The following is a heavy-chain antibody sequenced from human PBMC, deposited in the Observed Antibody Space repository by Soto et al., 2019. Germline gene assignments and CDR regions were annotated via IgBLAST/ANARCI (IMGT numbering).Heavy chain of an antibody. CDR1: GGSISSGGYY. J-gene: IGHJ4*02. Sequence: SETLSLTCTVSGGSISSGGYYWSWIRQHPGKGLEWIGYIYYSGSTYYNPSLKSRVTISVDTSKNQFSLKLSSVTAADTAVYYCARDLQNYDNLDYWGQGTLVTVPQ. CDR2: IYYSGST. V-gene: IGHV4-31*03. CDR3: ARDLQNYDNLDY. D-gene: IGHD3-9*01.